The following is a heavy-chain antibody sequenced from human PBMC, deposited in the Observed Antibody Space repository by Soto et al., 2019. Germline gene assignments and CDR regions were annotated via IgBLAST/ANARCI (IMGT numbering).Heavy chain of an antibody. CDR3: ARLGGVTATKDYYYGMDV. Sequence: SETLSLTCTVSGGSISSSSYYWGWIRQPPGKGLEWIGSIYYSGSTYYNPSLKSRVTISVDTSKNQFSLKLSSVTAADTAVYYCARLGGVTATKDYYYGMDVWGHGMTVTAP. V-gene: IGHV4-39*01. J-gene: IGHJ6*02. CDR2: IYYSGST. CDR1: GGSISSSSYY. D-gene: IGHD2-21*02.